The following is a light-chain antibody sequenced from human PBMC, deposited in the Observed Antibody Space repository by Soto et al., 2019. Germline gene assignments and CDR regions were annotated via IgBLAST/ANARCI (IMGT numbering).Light chain of an antibody. CDR1: QSSGTY. CDR3: QQSYNTPWT. Sequence: DIQMTQSPSSLSASVGDRVTITCRASQSSGTYLHWYQQKPGKAPKLLIYAASNLQIGVPSRFSGSGSGTDFTLTISSLQPEDFATYYCQQSYNTPWTFGQGTKVEIK. V-gene: IGKV1-39*01. J-gene: IGKJ1*01. CDR2: AAS.